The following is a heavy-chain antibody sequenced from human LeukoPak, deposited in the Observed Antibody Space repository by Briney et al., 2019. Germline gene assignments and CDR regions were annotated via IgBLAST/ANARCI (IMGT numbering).Heavy chain of an antibody. CDR3: ARSDYDILIGYYHYFDY. J-gene: IGHJ4*02. Sequence: GESLKISCKGSGYSFTSYWIGWVRQMPGKGLEWMGIIYPGDSDTRYSPSFQGQVTISADKSISTAYLQWSSLKASDTAMYYCARSDYDILIGYYHYFDYWGQGTLVTVSS. D-gene: IGHD3-9*01. CDR1: GYSFTSYW. V-gene: IGHV5-51*01. CDR2: IYPGDSDT.